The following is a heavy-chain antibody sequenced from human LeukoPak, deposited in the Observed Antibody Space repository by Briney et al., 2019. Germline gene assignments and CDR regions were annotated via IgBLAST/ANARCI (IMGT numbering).Heavy chain of an antibody. CDR2: ISAYNGNT. D-gene: IGHD3-3*01. CDR1: GYTFTSYG. Sequence: ASVKVSCKASGYTFTSYGVSWVRQAPGQGLEWMGWISAYNGNTNYAQKLQGRVTMTTDTSTSTAYMELRSLRSDDTAVYYCARHYDFWSGYLAFDYWGQGTLVTVSS. J-gene: IGHJ4*02. V-gene: IGHV1-18*01. CDR3: ARHYDFWSGYLAFDY.